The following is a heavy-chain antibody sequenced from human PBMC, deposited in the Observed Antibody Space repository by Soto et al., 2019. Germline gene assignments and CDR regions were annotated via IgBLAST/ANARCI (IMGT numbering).Heavy chain of an antibody. CDR2: FDPEDGET. V-gene: IGHV1-24*01. CDR3: ARDMTTVTTRAFDI. D-gene: IGHD4-17*01. CDR1: GYTLTELS. J-gene: IGHJ3*02. Sequence: VASVKVSCKVSGYTLTELSMHWVRQAPGKGLEWMGGFDPEDGETIYAQKFQGRVTMTKDTSTSTAYMELRSLRSEDTAVYYCARDMTTVTTRAFDIWGQGTMVTVSS.